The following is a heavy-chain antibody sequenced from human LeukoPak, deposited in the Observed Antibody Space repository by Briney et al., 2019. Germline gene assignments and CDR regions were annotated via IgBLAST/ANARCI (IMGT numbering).Heavy chain of an antibody. J-gene: IGHJ3*02. Sequence: GASVKASCKASGYTFTSYDINWVRQATGQGLEWMGWMNPNSGGTNYAQKFQGRVTMTRDTSISTAYMELSRLRSDDTAVYYCASFYDFWSGYVYDAFDIWGQGTMVTVSS. V-gene: IGHV1-2*02. CDR1: GYTFTSYD. CDR3: ASFYDFWSGYVYDAFDI. D-gene: IGHD3-3*01. CDR2: MNPNSGGT.